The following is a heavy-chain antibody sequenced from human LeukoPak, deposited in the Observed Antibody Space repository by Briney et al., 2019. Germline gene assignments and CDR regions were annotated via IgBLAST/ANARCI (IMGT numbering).Heavy chain of an antibody. CDR2: INHSGST. J-gene: IGHJ4*02. Sequence: SETLSLTCAVYGGSFSGYYWSWTRQPPGKGLEWIGEINHSGSTNYNPSLKSRVTISVDTSKNQFSLKLSSVTAADTAVYYCARGQSSSWYFDYWGQGTLVTVSS. CDR3: ARGQSSSWYFDY. V-gene: IGHV4-34*01. D-gene: IGHD6-13*01. CDR1: GGSFSGYY.